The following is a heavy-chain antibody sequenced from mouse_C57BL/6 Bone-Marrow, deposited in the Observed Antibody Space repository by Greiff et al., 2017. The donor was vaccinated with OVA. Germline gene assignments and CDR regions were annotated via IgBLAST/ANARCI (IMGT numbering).Heavy chain of an antibody. CDR2: IYPGDGDT. V-gene: IGHV1-82*01. CDR1: GYAFSSSW. D-gene: IGHD1-1*01. CDR3: ASYYGSSYWFAY. Sequence: VKLMESGPELVKPGASVKLSCKASGYAFSSSWMNWVKQRPGKGLEWIGRIYPGDGDTNYNGKFKGKATLTADKSSSTAYMQLSSLTSEDSAVYFCASYYGSSYWFAYWGQGTLVTVSA. J-gene: IGHJ3*01.